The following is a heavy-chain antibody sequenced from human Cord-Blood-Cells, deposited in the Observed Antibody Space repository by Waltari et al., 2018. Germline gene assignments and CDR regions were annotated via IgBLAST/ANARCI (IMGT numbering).Heavy chain of an antibody. J-gene: IGHJ5*02. CDR3: ASYSLGGVAA. V-gene: IGHV4-59*01. CDR1: GGSISSYY. CDR2: IYYSGST. D-gene: IGHD3-16*01. Sequence: QVQLQESGPGLVKPSETLSLTCTVSGGSISSYYWSWIRQPPGKGLEWIGYIYYSGSTNYNPSLKSRVTISVDTSKNQFSLKLSSVTAADTAVYYCASYSLGGVAAWGQGTLFTVSS.